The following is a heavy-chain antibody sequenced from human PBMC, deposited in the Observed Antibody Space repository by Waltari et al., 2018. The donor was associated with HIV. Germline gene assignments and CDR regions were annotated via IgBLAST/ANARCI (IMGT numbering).Heavy chain of an antibody. CDR2: ITPSADST. V-gene: IGHV3-23*01. J-gene: IGHJ4*02. Sequence: VQLLESGGGLVQPGGSLRLSCAASGFPFSNSAMHWVRQAPGKGLEWVSAITPSADSTYYTDSVKGRFTISRDNSKNTLYLQMDSLRADDTAVYYCAKGGDYDCWGLGTLVTVSS. CDR1: GFPFSNSA. CDR3: AKGGDYDC. D-gene: IGHD4-17*01.